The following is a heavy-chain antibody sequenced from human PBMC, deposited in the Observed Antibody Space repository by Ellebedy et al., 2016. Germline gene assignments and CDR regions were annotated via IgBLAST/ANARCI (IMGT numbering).Heavy chain of an antibody. J-gene: IGHJ4*02. V-gene: IGHV4-39*07. D-gene: IGHD3-10*01. Sequence: SETLSLTXTVSGGSISSSSYYWGWIRQPPGKGLEWIGSIYYSGSTYYNPSLKSRVTISVDTSKNQFSLKLSSVTAADTAVYYCARGHGLLWFGELSGDPYYFDYWGQGTLVTVSS. CDR3: ARGHGLLWFGELSGDPYYFDY. CDR2: IYYSGST. CDR1: GGSISSSSYY.